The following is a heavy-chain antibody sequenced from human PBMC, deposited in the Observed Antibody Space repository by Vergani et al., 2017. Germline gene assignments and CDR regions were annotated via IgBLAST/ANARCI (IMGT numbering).Heavy chain of an antibody. J-gene: IGHJ3*02. Sequence: EVQLVESGGGLVQPGESLRLSCAGSGFTFSSNWMHWVRQVPGKGLEWVSRINSDGSSTSYTDSVKGRFTISRDNAKNTLYLQMNSLRAEDTAVYYCARDHRDYNNYPGTFDIWGQGSMVTVSS. CDR1: GFTFSSNW. CDR2: INSDGSST. D-gene: IGHD5-24*01. CDR3: ARDHRDYNNYPGTFDI. V-gene: IGHV3-74*01.